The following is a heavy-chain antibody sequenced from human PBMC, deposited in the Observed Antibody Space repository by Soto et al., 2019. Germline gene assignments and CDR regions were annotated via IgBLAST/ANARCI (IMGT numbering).Heavy chain of an antibody. V-gene: IGHV4-59*01. J-gene: IGHJ4*02. Sequence: SETLSLTCTVSGGSIISYYWSWSRQPPGKGLEWIGYIYYSGSTNYNPSLKSRVTISVDTSKNQFSLKLSSVTAADTAVYYCARGNYYYDSSGWGQGTLVTVSS. CDR1: GGSIISYY. CDR2: IYYSGST. CDR3: ARGNYYYDSSG. D-gene: IGHD3-22*01.